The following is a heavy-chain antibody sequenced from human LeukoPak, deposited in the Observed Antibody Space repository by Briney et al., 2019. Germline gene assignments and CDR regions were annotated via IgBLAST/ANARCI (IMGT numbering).Heavy chain of an antibody. D-gene: IGHD1-26*01. CDR2: INSDGSDT. J-gene: IGHJ6*03. CDR1: GFTFSNYL. V-gene: IGHV3-74*01. CDR3: ARSGSGYSHYYYMDV. Sequence: PGGSLRLSCAVSGFTFSNYLMHWVRQVPGEGPVWVSHINSDGSDTTYADSVKGRFTISRDNAKDTLYLQMNSLRAEDTAVYYCARSGSGYSHYYYMDVWGKGTTVTVSS.